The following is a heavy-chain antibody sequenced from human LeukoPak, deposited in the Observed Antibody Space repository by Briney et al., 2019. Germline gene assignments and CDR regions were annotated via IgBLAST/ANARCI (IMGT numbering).Heavy chain of an antibody. CDR2: ITGSGGST. D-gene: IGHD3-3*01. J-gene: IGHJ3*02. CDR3: ARDDYDFWSGYSPASLDAFDI. V-gene: IGHV3-23*01. Sequence: PGVSLRRSCAASGIIFSNHAMSWVRQAPGKGLEWVSGITGSGGSTYYADSVKGRFTISRDNSKNTLYLQMNSLRAEDTAVYYCARDDYDFWSGYSPASLDAFDIWGQGTMVTVSS. CDR1: GIIFSNHA.